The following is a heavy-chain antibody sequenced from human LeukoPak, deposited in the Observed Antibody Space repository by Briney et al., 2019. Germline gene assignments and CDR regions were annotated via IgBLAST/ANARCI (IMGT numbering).Heavy chain of an antibody. Sequence: PGGSLRLSCAASGFTFSSYAMSWVRQAPGKGLEWVSAISGSGGSTYYADSVKGRFTISRDNSKNTLYLQMNSLRAEDTAVYYCAKHLGAAAGPTDYYYHMDVWGRGTTVTVSS. J-gene: IGHJ6*03. V-gene: IGHV3-23*01. CDR1: GFTFSSYA. CDR3: AKHLGAAAGPTDYYYHMDV. CDR2: ISGSGGST. D-gene: IGHD6-13*01.